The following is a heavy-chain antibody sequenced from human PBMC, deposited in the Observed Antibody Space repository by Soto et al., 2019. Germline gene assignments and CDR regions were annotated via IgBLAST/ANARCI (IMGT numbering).Heavy chain of an antibody. CDR3: ARDGGRIGYCTNGVCSNWFDP. J-gene: IGHJ5*02. V-gene: IGHV1-46*01. CDR2: INPSGGST. D-gene: IGHD2-8*01. Sequence: ASVKVSCKASGYTFTSYYMHWVRQAPGQGLEWMGIINPSGGSTSYAQKFQGRVTMTRDTSTSTVYMELSSLRSEDPAVYYCARDGGRIGYCTNGVCSNWFDPWGQGTLVTVS. CDR1: GYTFTSYY.